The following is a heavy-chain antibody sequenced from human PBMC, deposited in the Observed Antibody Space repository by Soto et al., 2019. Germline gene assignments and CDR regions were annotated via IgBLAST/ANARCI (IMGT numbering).Heavy chain of an antibody. V-gene: IGHV3-74*03. J-gene: IGHJ4*02. Sequence: EGQLVESGGGLVQPGGSPRLSCTASGFTFSSYWMNWVRQAPGKGLDWVSLINPDGGTTTYAESVKGRFTIFRDNAKNTVYLQMTSLRVEDTAVYYCARDLRGSPDYWGQGTLVTVSS. CDR1: GFTFSSYW. CDR3: ARDLRGSPDY. CDR2: INPDGGTT. D-gene: IGHD1-26*01.